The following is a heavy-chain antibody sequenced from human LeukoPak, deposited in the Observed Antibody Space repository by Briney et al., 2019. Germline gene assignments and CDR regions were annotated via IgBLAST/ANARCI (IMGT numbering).Heavy chain of an antibody. CDR1: GFTFSKAL. V-gene: IGHV3-15*01. CDR3: TAEYYSGYDLGGY. Sequence: GGSLRLSCAASGFTFSKALMSWVRQAPGKGLEWVGRIKSKTVGGTADYAAPGKGRFTIVRADSKNTLYLQMNSLKSQDTAVYYCTAEYYSGYDLGGYWGQGTLVTVSA. J-gene: IGHJ4*02. D-gene: IGHD5-12*01. CDR2: IKSKTVGGTA.